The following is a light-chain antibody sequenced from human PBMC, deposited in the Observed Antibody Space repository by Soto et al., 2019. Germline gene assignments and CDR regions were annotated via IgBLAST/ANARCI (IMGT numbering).Light chain of an antibody. CDR3: QQYNDWPRT. Sequence: ILMTQSPATLSVSPGERATLSCRASQSVSSNLAWYQQKPGQGPRLLIYGASTRATGIPARFSGSGSGTKFPLTISSLQYEDFAVYFCQQYNDWPRTFGKGTKV. CDR2: GAS. J-gene: IGKJ1*01. V-gene: IGKV3-15*01. CDR1: QSVSSN.